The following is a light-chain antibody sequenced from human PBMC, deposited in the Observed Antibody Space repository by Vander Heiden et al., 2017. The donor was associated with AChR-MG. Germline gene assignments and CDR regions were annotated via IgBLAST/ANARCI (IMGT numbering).Light chain of an antibody. CDR3: QQYSMYST. V-gene: IGKV1-5*03. Sequence: DIQMTQSPSSLSVSVGDRVTITCRASQSIDRWLAWYQQKPGKAPKLLIYGTSTLQGGVPSRFSGSGSGTQFTLTISSLQPDDFATYYSQQYSMYSTFGQRTKLEIK. CDR1: QSIDRW. J-gene: IGKJ2*01. CDR2: GTS.